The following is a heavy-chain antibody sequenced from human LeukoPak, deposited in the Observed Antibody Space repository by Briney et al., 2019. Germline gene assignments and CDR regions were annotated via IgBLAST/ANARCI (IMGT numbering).Heavy chain of an antibody. D-gene: IGHD3-22*01. J-gene: IGHJ3*02. CDR1: GFTFSSYS. CDR3: ARAAPLKYYYDSSGYRAFDI. V-gene: IGHV3-21*01. Sequence: GGSLRLSCAASGFTFSSYSMNWVRQAPGKGLEWVSSISSSSSYIYYADSVKGRFTISRDNAKNSLYLQMNSLRAEDTAVYYCARAAPLKYYYDSSGYRAFDIWGQGTMVTVSS. CDR2: ISSSSSYI.